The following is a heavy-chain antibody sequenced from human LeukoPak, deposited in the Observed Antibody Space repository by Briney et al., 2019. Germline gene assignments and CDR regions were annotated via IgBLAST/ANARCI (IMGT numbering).Heavy chain of an antibody. CDR2: ISTSGST. Sequence: SETLSLTCTVSGDSFSSYYWSWLRQPAGKGLEWIGRISTSGSTNYNPSLKSRVTISVDTSKNHFSLKLTSVTAADTAVYYCTRDRGDYGGPDYWGRGTLVTVSS. CDR3: TRDRGDYGGPDY. D-gene: IGHD4-23*01. J-gene: IGHJ4*02. CDR1: GDSFSSYY. V-gene: IGHV4-4*07.